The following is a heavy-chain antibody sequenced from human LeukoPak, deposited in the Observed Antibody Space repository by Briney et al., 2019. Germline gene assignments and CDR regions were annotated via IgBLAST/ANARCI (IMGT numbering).Heavy chain of an antibody. Sequence: GGSLRLSCAASGFTFSSYAMSWVRQAPGKGLEWVSAISGSGGSTYYADSVKGRFTISRDNSKNTLHLQMNSLRVEDTAVYYCAKEYGPYNYYDSSGYYRDWGQGTLVTVSS. V-gene: IGHV3-23*01. CDR3: AKEYGPYNYYDSSGYYRD. D-gene: IGHD3-22*01. CDR1: GFTFSSYA. CDR2: ISGSGGST. J-gene: IGHJ4*02.